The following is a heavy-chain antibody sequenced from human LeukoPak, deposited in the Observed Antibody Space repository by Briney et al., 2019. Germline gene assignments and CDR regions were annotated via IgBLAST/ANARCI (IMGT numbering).Heavy chain of an antibody. D-gene: IGHD1/OR15-1a*01. Sequence: GASVKVSCKASGGTFSSYAISWVRQAPGQGLEWMGRIIPILGIANYAQKFQGRVTITADKSTSTAYMELSSLRSEDTAVYYCARGRNNLDGQYYFDYWGQGTLVTVSS. CDR2: IIPILGIA. CDR1: GGTFSSYA. V-gene: IGHV1-69*04. J-gene: IGHJ4*02. CDR3: ARGRNNLDGQYYFDY.